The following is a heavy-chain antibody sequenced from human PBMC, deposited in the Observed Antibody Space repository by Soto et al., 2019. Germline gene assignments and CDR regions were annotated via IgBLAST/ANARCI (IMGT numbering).Heavy chain of an antibody. CDR1: GYTFTSYD. J-gene: IGHJ4*02. CDR2: MNPNSGNT. CDR3: ARITCISTSCYGVFDY. Sequence: ASVKASCKASGYTFTSYDINWVRQATGQGLEWMGWMNPNSGNTGYAQKFQGRVTMTRNTSISTAYMELSSLRSEDTAVYYCARITCISTSCYGVFDYWGQGTLVTVSS. V-gene: IGHV1-8*01. D-gene: IGHD2-2*01.